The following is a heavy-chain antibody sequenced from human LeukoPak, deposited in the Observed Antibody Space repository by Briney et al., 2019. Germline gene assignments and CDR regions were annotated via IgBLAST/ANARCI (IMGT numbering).Heavy chain of an antibody. Sequence: GGSLRLSCAASGFTFSDYYMSWIRQAPGKGLEWVSYIGGGPSSTNYADSVKGRFTISRDNAKNSLYLQMNSLRAEDTAVYYCARRLAGATADHWGQGTLVTVSS. CDR2: IGGGPSST. CDR3: ARRLAGATADH. V-gene: IGHV3-11*03. D-gene: IGHD3-16*01. J-gene: IGHJ4*02. CDR1: GFTFSDYY.